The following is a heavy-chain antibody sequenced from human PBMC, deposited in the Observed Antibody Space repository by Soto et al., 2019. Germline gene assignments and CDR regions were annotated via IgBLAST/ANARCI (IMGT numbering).Heavy chain of an antibody. Sequence: GASVKVSCKTSGYTFSSYSINWVRQAPGQGLEWMAWISTTSGNTHYAERVQGRVTVTLDKSARTAFMEMWGLTSDDTAVYFCARDNGYYDFGGQGTLVTV. CDR3: ARDNGYYDF. D-gene: IGHD2-8*01. CDR2: ISTTSGNT. CDR1: GYTFSSYS. V-gene: IGHV1-18*01. J-gene: IGHJ4*02.